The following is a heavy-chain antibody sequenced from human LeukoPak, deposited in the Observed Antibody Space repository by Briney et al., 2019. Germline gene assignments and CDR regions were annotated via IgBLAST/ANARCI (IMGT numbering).Heavy chain of an antibody. D-gene: IGHD6-19*01. CDR3: ARGIAVAGWVDY. CDR2: ISSSSSYI. Sequence: GGSLRLSCAASGFTFSSYSMNWVRQAPGKGLEWVSSISSSSSYIYYADSVKGRFTISRDNAKNSLYLQMNSLRAEDTAVYYCARGIAVAGWVDYWGQGTPVTVSS. J-gene: IGHJ4*02. V-gene: IGHV3-21*01. CDR1: GFTFSSYS.